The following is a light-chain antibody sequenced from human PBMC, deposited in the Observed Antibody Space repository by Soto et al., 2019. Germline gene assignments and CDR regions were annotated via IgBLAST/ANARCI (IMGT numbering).Light chain of an antibody. CDR3: ALYMGSGIWV. J-gene: IGLJ3*02. Sequence: QTVVTQEPSFSVSPGRTVTLTCGLSSGSVSTSYYPSWYQQTPGQAPRTLIYXXNTRSSXXPDXFXGSILGNKAALTITGAQADDXADYYCALYMGSGIWVFGGGTKLTVL. V-gene: IGLV8-61*01. CDR2: XXN. CDR1: SGSVSTSYY.